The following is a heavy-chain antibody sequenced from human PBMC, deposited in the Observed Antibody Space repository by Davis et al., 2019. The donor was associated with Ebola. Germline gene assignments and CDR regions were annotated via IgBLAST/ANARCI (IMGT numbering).Heavy chain of an antibody. D-gene: IGHD2-15*01. CDR3: ASGGYCSGGSCYSKGGQVY. V-gene: IGHV3-23*01. J-gene: IGHJ4*02. CDR1: GFTFSSYG. CDR2: ISGSGGST. Sequence: GESLKISCAASGFTFSSYGMHWVRQAPGKGLEWVSAISGSGGSTYYADSVKGRFTISRDNSKNTLYLQMNSLSAEDTAVYYCASGGYCSGGSCYSKGGQVYWGQGTLVTVSS.